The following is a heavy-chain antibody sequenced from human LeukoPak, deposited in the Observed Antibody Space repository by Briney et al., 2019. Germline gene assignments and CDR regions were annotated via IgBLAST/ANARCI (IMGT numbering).Heavy chain of an antibody. Sequence: ASVKVSCKASGYTFTGYCMHWVRQAPGQGLEWMGWINPNSGGTNYAQKFQGRVTITRNTSISTAYMELSSLRSEDTAVYYCARCSSWYLGTNMDVWGKGTTVTVSS. J-gene: IGHJ6*03. CDR3: ARCSSWYLGTNMDV. CDR2: INPNSGGT. D-gene: IGHD6-13*01. CDR1: GYTFTGYC. V-gene: IGHV1-2*02.